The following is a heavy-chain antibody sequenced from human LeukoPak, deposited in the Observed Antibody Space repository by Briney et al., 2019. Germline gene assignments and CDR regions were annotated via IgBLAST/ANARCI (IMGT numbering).Heavy chain of an antibody. Sequence: PWEPLSLTCTVSSDSSSSISYDWAWIRQPAARGLEWIGSIHHRRNTKYHPPLKSRFTISLETSKNQVSLKLSSVAAADTAVYYCARMDYGHLFDYWGERTLVALCS. J-gene: IGHJ4*02. D-gene: IGHD4-17*01. V-gene: IGHV4-39*07. CDR1: SDSSSSISYD. CDR3: ARMDYGHLFDY. CDR2: IHHRRNT.